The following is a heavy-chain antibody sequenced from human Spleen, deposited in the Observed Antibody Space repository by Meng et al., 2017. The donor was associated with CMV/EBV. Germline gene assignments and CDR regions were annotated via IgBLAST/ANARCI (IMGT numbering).Heavy chain of an antibody. CDR3: AKDRPPFTVVASMDV. V-gene: IGHV3-33*06. CDR2: IWYDGSNK. CDR1: GFTFNTYS. J-gene: IGHJ6*02. Sequence: GESLKISCVASGFTFNTYSMNWVRQAPGKGLQWVAVIWYDGSNKYYADSVKGRFTISRDNSKNTLYLQMNSLRAEDTAVYYCAKDRPPFTVVASMDVWGQGTTVTVSS. D-gene: IGHD4-23*01.